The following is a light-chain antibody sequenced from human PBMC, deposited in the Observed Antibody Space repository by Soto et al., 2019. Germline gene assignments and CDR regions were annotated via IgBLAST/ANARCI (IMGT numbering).Light chain of an antibody. V-gene: IGKV3-15*01. J-gene: IGKJ4*01. CDR1: QSVSSN. Sequence: EIGVSQSASTLSVSPGERATLSCRASQSVSSNLAWYEQKPGQAPRLLIYGASTRATGIPARISGSGSGTEFTLTISSLQSEDFAVYYCQQYNSWPLTFGGGTKVDIK. CDR2: GAS. CDR3: QQYNSWPLT.